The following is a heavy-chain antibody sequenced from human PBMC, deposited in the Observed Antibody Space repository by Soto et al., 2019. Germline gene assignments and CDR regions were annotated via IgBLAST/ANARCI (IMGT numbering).Heavy chain of an antibody. CDR2: IYHSGST. Sequence: SETLSLTCAVSGGSISSSNWWSWVRQPPGKGLEWIGEIYHSGSTNYNPSLKSRVTISVDKSKNQFSLKLSSVTAADTAVYYCARSGLQLWSPFDYWGQGTLVTVSS. D-gene: IGHD5-18*01. CDR1: GGSISSSNW. V-gene: IGHV4-4*02. J-gene: IGHJ4*02. CDR3: ARSGLQLWSPFDY.